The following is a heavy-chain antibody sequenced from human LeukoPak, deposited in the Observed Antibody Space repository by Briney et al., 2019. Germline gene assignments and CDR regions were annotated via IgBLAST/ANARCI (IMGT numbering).Heavy chain of an antibody. D-gene: IGHD2-2*01. CDR2: ISSSGSTI. CDR3: ARDRYCSSTSCYDPDYFDY. Sequence: PGGSLRLSCAASGFTFSSYEMNWVRRSPGKGLEWVSYISSSGSTIYYADSVKGRFTISRDNAKNSLYLQMKSLRAEDTAVYYCARDRYCSSTSCYDPDYFDYWGQGTLVTVSS. CDR1: GFTFSSYE. V-gene: IGHV3-48*03. J-gene: IGHJ4*02.